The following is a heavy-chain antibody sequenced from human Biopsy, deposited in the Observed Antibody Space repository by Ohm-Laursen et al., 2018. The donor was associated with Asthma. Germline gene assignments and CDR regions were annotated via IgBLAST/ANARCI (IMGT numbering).Heavy chain of an antibody. Sequence: QTLSLTCAVSGGSISSGGYSWSWIRQPPGKGLEWIGYIYHSGSTYYNLSLKSRVTISVDRSKNQFSLKLSSVTAADTAVYYCARVKDGYNFDYWGQRTLVTVSS. J-gene: IGHJ4*02. V-gene: IGHV4-30-2*01. D-gene: IGHD5-24*01. CDR2: IYHSGST. CDR1: GGSISSGGYS. CDR3: ARVKDGYNFDY.